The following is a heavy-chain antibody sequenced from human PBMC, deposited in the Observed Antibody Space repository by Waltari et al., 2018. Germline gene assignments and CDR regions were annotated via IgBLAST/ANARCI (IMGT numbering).Heavy chain of an antibody. Sequence: QVQLQESGPGLVKPSETLSLTCTVSGGSVSSGSYYWSWIRQPPGKGLEWIGYIYYSGSTNSNPSLKSRVTISVDTAKNQCSLKLSSGTAADTAVYYWARERLGQSSFDYWGQGTLVTVSS. CDR1: GGSVSSGSYY. CDR2: IYYSGST. CDR3: ARERLGQSSFDY. V-gene: IGHV4-61*01. J-gene: IGHJ4*02. D-gene: IGHD6-19*01.